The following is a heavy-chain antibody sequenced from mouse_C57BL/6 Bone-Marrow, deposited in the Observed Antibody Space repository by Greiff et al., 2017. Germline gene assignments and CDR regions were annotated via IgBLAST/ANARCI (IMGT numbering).Heavy chain of an antibody. D-gene: IGHD2-3*01. Sequence: QVQLQQSGAELARPGASVKLSCKASGYTFTSYGISWVKQRTGQGLEWIGEIYPRSGNTYYNEKFKGKATLTADKSSSTAYLELRSLTSDDSAVYYCANGGYWGYALGYWGQGTSVTVSS. CDR1: GYTFTSYG. CDR2: IYPRSGNT. CDR3: ANGGYWGYALGY. J-gene: IGHJ4*01. V-gene: IGHV1-81*01.